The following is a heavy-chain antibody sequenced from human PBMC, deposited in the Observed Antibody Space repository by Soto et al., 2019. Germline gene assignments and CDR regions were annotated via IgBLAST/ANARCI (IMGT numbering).Heavy chain of an antibody. D-gene: IGHD7-27*01. Sequence: ASVKVSYKPSGYTFTSYEIIWVLHAPGHGLECRVGIGAYNWNTNYAQKVQGKVTMTTDTSTSTAYMELRSLRSDDTAVYSCARRSYGDRVSGAFDTWGQGTMVTVSS. CDR1: GYTFTSYE. CDR3: ARRSYGDRVSGAFDT. V-gene: IGHV1-18*01. J-gene: IGHJ3*02. CDR2: IGAYNWNT.